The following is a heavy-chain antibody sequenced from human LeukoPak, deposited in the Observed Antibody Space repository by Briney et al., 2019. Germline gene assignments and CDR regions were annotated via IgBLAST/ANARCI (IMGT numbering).Heavy chain of an antibody. J-gene: IGHJ4*02. CDR3: AKDIGWLHIIH. CDR2: IGSRSTSI. CDR1: GFTFSSYS. V-gene: IGHV3-21*04. Sequence: KAGGSLRLSCAASGFTFSSYSMNWVRQAPRKGLEWVSSIGSRSTSIYYADSVKGRFTISRDNAKNSLYLQMNSLRTEDTALYYCAKDIGWLHIIHWGQGTLVTVSS. D-gene: IGHD5-24*01.